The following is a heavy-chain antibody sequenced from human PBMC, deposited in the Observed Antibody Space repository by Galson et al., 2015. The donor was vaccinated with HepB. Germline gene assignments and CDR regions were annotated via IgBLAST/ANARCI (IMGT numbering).Heavy chain of an antibody. V-gene: IGHV3-30*14. D-gene: IGHD1-14*01. CDR1: GFTFSRYA. CDR3: ARSPAGAAYFDF. Sequence: SLRLSCAGSGFTFSRYAMHWVRQAPGKGLECVALRDSVQGRFTISRDNSKNTLYFHMKGLKDEDTAMYYWARSPAGAAYFDFWAQGTLVTVST. J-gene: IGHJ4*02.